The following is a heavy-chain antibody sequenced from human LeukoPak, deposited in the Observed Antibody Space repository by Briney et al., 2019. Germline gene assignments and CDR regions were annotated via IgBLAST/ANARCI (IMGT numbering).Heavy chain of an antibody. CDR1: GVAFCAYY. J-gene: IGHJ4*02. V-gene: IGHV4-34*01. Sequence: SQTLSLTCAVYGVAFCAYYWSSIRQPPCHELEWIGEINHSGSTNYNPSLKSRVTISVDTSKNQFSLKLSSVTAADTAVYYCASLYGSGVTVYWGQGTLVTVSS. CDR2: INHSGST. D-gene: IGHD2-21*02. CDR3: ASLYGSGVTVY.